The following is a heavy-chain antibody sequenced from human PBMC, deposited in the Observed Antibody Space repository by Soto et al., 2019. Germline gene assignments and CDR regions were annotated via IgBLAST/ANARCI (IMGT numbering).Heavy chain of an antibody. Sequence: QVQLVQSGAEVKKPGASVKVSCKASGYTFTSYDINWVRQATGQGLEWMGWMNPNSGNTGYAQKFQGRVPMNRNTSISTAYMEMSSLRSEXXXXXYCASYFGYQRVGLLGRGTLVPVPS. J-gene: IGHJ2*01. D-gene: IGHD3-10*01. CDR2: MNPNSGNT. V-gene: IGHV1-8*01. CDR3: ASYFGYQRVGL. CDR1: GYTFTSYD.